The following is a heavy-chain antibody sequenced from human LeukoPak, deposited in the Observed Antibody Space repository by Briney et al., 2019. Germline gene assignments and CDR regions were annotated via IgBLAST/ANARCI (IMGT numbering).Heavy chain of an antibody. CDR3: ARRAVTLRGAFDI. Sequence: GESLKISCKGSGYSFTTNWIGWVRQMPGKGLEWVAIIYPGDSDTRYSPSFQGQVTISVDKPITTAYLQWSSLKASDTAMYYCARRAVTLRGAFDIWGQGTMVTVSS. CDR1: GYSFTTNW. D-gene: IGHD4-17*01. J-gene: IGHJ3*02. V-gene: IGHV5-51*01. CDR2: IYPGDSDT.